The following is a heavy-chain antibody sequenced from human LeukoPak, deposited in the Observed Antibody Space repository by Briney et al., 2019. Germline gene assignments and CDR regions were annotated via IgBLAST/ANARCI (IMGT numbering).Heavy chain of an antibody. CDR1: GGSISSGGYY. CDR3: ARDPGRYCSSTSCPFDP. J-gene: IGHJ5*02. CDR2: IYYSGST. Sequence: SETLSLTCTVSGGSISSGGYYWRWIRQHPGKGLEWIGYIYYSGSTYYNPSLKSRVTISVDTSKNQFSLKLSSVTAADTAVYYCARDPGRYCSSTSCPFDPWGQGTLVTVSS. D-gene: IGHD2-2*01. V-gene: IGHV4-31*03.